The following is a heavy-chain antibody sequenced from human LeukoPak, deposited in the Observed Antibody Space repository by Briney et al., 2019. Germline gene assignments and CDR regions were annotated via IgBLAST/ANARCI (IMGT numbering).Heavy chain of an antibody. V-gene: IGHV4-34*01. D-gene: IGHD3/OR15-3a*01. CDR2: INHSGST. J-gene: IGHJ4*02. CDR3: AIHPDLDSPRRKYHFDY. CDR1: SESFIGYY. Sequence: SETLSLTCAVYSESFIGYYWSWIRQPPGKGLEWIGEINHSGSTNYNPSLKSRVTISVDTSKNQFSLRLISVTAADTAVYYGAIHPDLDSPRRKYHFDYWGQGSLVTVSS.